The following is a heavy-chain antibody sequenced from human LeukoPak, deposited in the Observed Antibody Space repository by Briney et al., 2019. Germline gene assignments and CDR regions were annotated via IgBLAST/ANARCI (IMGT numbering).Heavy chain of an antibody. CDR2: IYYSGST. D-gene: IGHD3-9*01. J-gene: IGHJ6*02. CDR3: ARFDVRKTIDELLTGLLSAYYYGMDV. CDR1: GGSISSGGYY. Sequence: PSETLSLTCTVSGGSISSGGYYWSWIRQHPGKGLEWIVYIYYSGSTYYNPSLKSRVTISVDTSKNQFSLKLSSVTAADTAVYYCARFDVRKTIDELLTGLLSAYYYGMDVWGQGTTVTVSS. V-gene: IGHV4-31*03.